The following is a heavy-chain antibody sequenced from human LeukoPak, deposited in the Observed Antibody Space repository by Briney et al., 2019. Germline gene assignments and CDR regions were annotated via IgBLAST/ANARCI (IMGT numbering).Heavy chain of an antibody. Sequence: GGSLRLSCAASGFTFSSYAMHWVRQAPGKGLEWVAVISYDGINRYYADSVKGRFTISRDNSKNTLYVQMNSLRAEDTAVYYCARDPTDIAVVPAAIDTLVPYYYYYMDVWGKGTTVTVSS. CDR3: ARDPTDIAVVPAAIDTLVPYYYYYMDV. V-gene: IGHV3-30*01. J-gene: IGHJ6*03. CDR2: ISYDGINR. CDR1: GFTFSSYA. D-gene: IGHD2-2*02.